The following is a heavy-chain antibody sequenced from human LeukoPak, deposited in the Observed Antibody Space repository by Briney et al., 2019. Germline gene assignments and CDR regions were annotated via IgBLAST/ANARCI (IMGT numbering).Heavy chain of an antibody. CDR2: IYITGNT. J-gene: IGHJ4*02. V-gene: IGHV4-61*02. Sequence: SETLSLTCTESGGSISSDDYYWNWLRQPAGRGLEWIGRIYITGNTMYNPSLEGRVKMSIDTSKNQVSLTVKSVTAADTAVYYCARGGTLFAFFDSWGQGTLVTVSS. CDR1: GGSISSDDYY. CDR3: ARGGTLFAFFDS.